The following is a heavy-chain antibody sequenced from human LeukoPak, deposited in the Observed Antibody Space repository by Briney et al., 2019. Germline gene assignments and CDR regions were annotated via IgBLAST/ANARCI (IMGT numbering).Heavy chain of an antibody. CDR2: INHSGST. J-gene: IGHJ4*02. D-gene: IGHD3-16*02. CDR3: ARLAISDYVWGSYRYNYFDY. Sequence: SETLYLTCAVYGGSFSGYYWSWIRQPPGKGLEWIGEINHSGSTNYNPSLKSRVTISVDTTKNQFSLKLSSVTAADTAVYYCARLAISDYVWGSYRYNYFDYWGQGTLVTVSS. CDR1: GGSFSGYY. V-gene: IGHV4-34*01.